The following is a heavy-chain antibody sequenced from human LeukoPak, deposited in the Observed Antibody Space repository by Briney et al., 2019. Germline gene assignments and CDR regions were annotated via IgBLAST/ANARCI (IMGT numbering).Heavy chain of an antibody. J-gene: IGHJ4*02. Sequence: ASVKVSCKASGYTFTGYYMHWVRQAPGQGLEWMGWINPNSGGTNYAQKFQGRVTMTRDTSISTAYMELSRLRSDDTAVYYCARDAVDIAVAGTSDYWGQGTPVTVSS. CDR1: GYTFTGYY. V-gene: IGHV1-2*02. D-gene: IGHD6-19*01. CDR2: INPNSGGT. CDR3: ARDAVDIAVAGTSDY.